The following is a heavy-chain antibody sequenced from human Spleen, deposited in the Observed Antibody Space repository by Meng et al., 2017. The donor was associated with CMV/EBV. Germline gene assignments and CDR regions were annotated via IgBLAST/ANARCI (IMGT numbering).Heavy chain of an antibody. CDR3: ARDIRAGTTDRLLLLGFDC. CDR2: ISSSSNYI. V-gene: IGHV3-21*01. J-gene: IGHJ4*02. Sequence: FSSYSMHWVRQAPGKGLEWVSCISSSSNYIYNADSVKGRFTISRDNAKNSLYLQMNSLRVEDTAVYYCARDIRAGTTDRLLLLGFDCWGQGTLVTVSS. D-gene: IGHD2-15*01. CDR1: FSSYS.